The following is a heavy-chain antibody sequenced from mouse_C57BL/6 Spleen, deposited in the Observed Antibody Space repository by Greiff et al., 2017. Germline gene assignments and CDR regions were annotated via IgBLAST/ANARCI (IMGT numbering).Heavy chain of an antibody. CDR3: ARDRDGYDGDYFDY. Sequence: EVQRVESGGGLVKPGGSLKLSCAASGFTFSSYAMSWVRQTPEKRLEWVATISDGGSYTYYPDNVKGRFTISRDNAKNNLYLQMSHLKSEDTAMYYCARDRDGYDGDYFDYWGQGTTLTVSS. V-gene: IGHV5-4*01. J-gene: IGHJ2*01. CDR2: ISDGGSYT. CDR1: GFTFSSYA. D-gene: IGHD2-2*01.